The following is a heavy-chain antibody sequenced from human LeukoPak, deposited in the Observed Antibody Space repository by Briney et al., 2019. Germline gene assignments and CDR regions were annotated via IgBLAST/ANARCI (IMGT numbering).Heavy chain of an antibody. V-gene: IGHV3-43*02. J-gene: IGHJ4*02. D-gene: IGHD6-19*01. Sequence: GGSLRLSCAAPGFIFGNYAIHWVRQAPGKGLEWVSLISRDGGSTFYADSVKGRFTISRDNSKNSLSLHISSLRSEDTALYYCARESETSGWYDYWGQGTLVTVSS. CDR3: ARESETSGWYDY. CDR2: ISRDGGST. CDR1: GFIFGNYA.